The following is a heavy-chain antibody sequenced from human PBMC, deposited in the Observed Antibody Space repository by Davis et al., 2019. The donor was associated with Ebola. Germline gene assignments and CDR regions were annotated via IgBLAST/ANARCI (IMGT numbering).Heavy chain of an antibody. V-gene: IGHV4-59*08. D-gene: IGHD3-10*01. J-gene: IGHJ4*02. CDR1: GGSISSYY. CDR2: IYFSGST. CDR3: ARTILWFGEDPIYYFDY. Sequence: ESLKISCTVSGGSISSYYWSWIRQPPGKGLEWIGYIYFSGSTNYNPSLKSRVTISVDTSKNQFSLKLSSVTAADTAVYYCARTILWFGEDPIYYFDYWGQGTLVTVSS.